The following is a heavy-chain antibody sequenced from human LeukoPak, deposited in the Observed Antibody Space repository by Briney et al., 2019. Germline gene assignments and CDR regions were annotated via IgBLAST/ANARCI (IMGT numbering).Heavy chain of an antibody. V-gene: IGHV3-53*01. CDR2: IYSGGST. CDR1: GFTVSSNY. J-gene: IGHJ3*02. D-gene: IGHD6-13*01. Sequence: GGSLRLSCAASGFTVSSNYMTWVRQAPGKGLEWVSIIYSGGSTYYADSVKGRFTISRDNAKNTLYLQMNSLRAEDTAVYYCARDLGSSSDDAFDIWGQGTMVTVSS. CDR3: ARDLGSSSDDAFDI.